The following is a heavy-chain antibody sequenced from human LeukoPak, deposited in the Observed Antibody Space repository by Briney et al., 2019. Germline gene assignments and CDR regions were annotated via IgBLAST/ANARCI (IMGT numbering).Heavy chain of an antibody. D-gene: IGHD5-24*01. Sequence: ASVKVSCKASGYTFTGYYMHWVRQAPGQGLEWMGWINPNSGGTNYAQKFHGRVTMTRDTSISTAYMELSRLRSDDTAVYYCARLGGRDGYADYWGQGTLVTVSS. CDR1: GYTFTGYY. J-gene: IGHJ4*02. CDR2: INPNSGGT. V-gene: IGHV1-2*02. CDR3: ARLGGRDGYADY.